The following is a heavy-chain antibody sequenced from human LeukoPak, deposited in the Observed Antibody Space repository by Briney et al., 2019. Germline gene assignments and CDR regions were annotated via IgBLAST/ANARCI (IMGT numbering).Heavy chain of an antibody. J-gene: IGHJ4*02. D-gene: IGHD6-13*01. Sequence: SETLSLSCAVYGGSFNVYSWYWIRHPPGKGLEWIGEINHSGSTNYNPSLKSRVTISVDTSKKQFSLRLSSVTAADTAVYYCARGPSISSTYYFDYWGQGTLVTVSS. CDR3: ARGPSISSTYYFDY. CDR2: INHSGST. V-gene: IGHV4-34*01. CDR1: GGSFNVYS.